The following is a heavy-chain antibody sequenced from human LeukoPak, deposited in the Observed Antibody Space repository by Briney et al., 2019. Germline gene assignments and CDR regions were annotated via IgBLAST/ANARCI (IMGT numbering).Heavy chain of an antibody. J-gene: IGHJ4*02. CDR3: ARVPDYY. D-gene: IGHD3-3*01. CDR1: GYPFSSFA. Sequence: ASVKVSCKTSGYPFSSFAVTWVRQAPGQGLEWMGWIGVYTGDTKYARRFQGRVSMTADTSTTTAYMELRNLTTDGTALYYCARVPDYYWGQGTLVTVSS. V-gene: IGHV1-18*01. CDR2: IGVYTGDT.